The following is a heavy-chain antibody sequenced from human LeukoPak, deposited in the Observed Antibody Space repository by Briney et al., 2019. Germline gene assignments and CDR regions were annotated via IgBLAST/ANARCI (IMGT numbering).Heavy chain of an antibody. D-gene: IGHD3-16*01. CDR1: GFTFSDYY. V-gene: IGHV3-11*01. J-gene: IGHJ6*02. CDR2: ISSIGSTI. Sequence: GGPRRLSCAASGFTFSDYYMIWIRQAPGKGLKGGSYISSIGSTIYYADSVKGRFTISRDNAKTSMYLHMNSLRAEDTAVYYCARDPRGGYGMDVWGQGTTVTVSS. CDR3: ARDPRGGYGMDV.